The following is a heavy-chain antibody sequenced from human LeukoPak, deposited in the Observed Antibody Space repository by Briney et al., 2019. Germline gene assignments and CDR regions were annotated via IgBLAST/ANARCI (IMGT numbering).Heavy chain of an antibody. D-gene: IGHD1-26*01. V-gene: IGHV3-43*02. Sequence: GGSLRLSCAASGFTFDDYAMHWVRQAPGKGLEWVSLISGDGGSTYYADSVKGRFTISRDNSKDSLYLQMNSLRTEDTALYYCEKDREYSGSYADYWGQGTLVTVSS. CDR2: ISGDGGST. J-gene: IGHJ4*02. CDR1: GFTFDDYA. CDR3: EKDREYSGSYADY.